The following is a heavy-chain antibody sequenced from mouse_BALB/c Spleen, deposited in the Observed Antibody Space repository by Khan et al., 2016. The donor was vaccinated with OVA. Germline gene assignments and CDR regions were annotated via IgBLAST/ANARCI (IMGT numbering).Heavy chain of an antibody. CDR2: ISSGGDNT. V-gene: IGHV5-9*03. Sequence: EVQLQESGGGLVKPGGSLKLSCAASGFTFSSYTMSWIRQTPEKRLEWVATISSGGDNTYYPDSVKGRFTISRDNAKNNLYMQMRSLRSEDTALYYCARSNYGNFAYWGQGTLVTVSA. CDR3: ARSNYGNFAY. D-gene: IGHD2-1*01. CDR1: GFTFSSYT. J-gene: IGHJ3*01.